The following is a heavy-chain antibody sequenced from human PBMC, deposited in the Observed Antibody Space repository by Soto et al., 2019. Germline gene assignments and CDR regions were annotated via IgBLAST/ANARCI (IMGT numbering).Heavy chain of an antibody. J-gene: IGHJ6*02. CDR3: AASCVACGGFNYYGMDV. CDR1: GGSFSGGGYY. V-gene: IGHV4-31*03. D-gene: IGHD2-21*01. Sequence: QVQLQESGPGLVKPSQTLSLTCTVSGGSFSGGGYYWGWIRQHPGKGLEWIGYIYYSGSTYYNPSLKSRVTITADTSKNQFSRKRSSVTAADTAVYYCAASCVACGGFNYYGMDVWGQGTTVTVSS. CDR2: IYYSGST.